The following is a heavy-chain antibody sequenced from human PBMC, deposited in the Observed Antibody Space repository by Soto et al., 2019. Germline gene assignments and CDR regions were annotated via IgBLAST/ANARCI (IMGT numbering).Heavy chain of an antibody. J-gene: IGHJ4*02. CDR3: ARDLPFDTIFGVVTRFDY. CDR1: GYTFTSYG. Sequence: ASVKGSCKGSGYTFTSYGIGWVRQAPGQGLEWMGWISAYNGNTNYAQKLQGRVTMTTDTSTSTAYMELRSLRSDDTAAYYCARDLPFDTIFGVVTRFDYWGQGTLVTVSS. CDR2: ISAYNGNT. V-gene: IGHV1-18*01. D-gene: IGHD3-3*01.